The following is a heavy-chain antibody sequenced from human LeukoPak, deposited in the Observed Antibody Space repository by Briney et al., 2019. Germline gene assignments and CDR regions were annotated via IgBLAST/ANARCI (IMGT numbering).Heavy chain of an antibody. CDR2: IRSKANSYAT. CDR3: TRQGFVQAFYCGGDCYNNWYFDL. Sequence: GGSLRLSCAASGFTFSGSAMHWVRQASGKGLEWVGRIRSKANSYATAYAASVKGRFTISRDDSKNTAYLQMNSLKTEDTAVYYCTRQGFVQAFYCGGDCYNNWYFDLWAVAPWSLSPQ. D-gene: IGHD2-21*02. J-gene: IGHJ2*01. V-gene: IGHV3-73*01. CDR1: GFTFSGSA.